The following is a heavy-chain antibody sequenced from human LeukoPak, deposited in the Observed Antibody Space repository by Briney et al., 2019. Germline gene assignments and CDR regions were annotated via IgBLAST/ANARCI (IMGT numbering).Heavy chain of an antibody. CDR2: ISAYNGNT. CDR3: ARGSDPYYYYGMDV. Sequence: ASVKVSCKTSGYTFTSYGISWVRQAPGQGLEWMGWISAYNGNTNYAQKLQGRVTMTTDTSTSTAYMELRSLRSDDTAVYYCARGSDPYYYYGMDVWGQGTTVTVSS. V-gene: IGHV1-18*01. CDR1: GYTFTSYG. J-gene: IGHJ6*02.